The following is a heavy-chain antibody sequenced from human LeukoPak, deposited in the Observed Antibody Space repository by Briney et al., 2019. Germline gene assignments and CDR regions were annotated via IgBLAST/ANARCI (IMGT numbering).Heavy chain of an antibody. CDR2: IYSSGST. CDR3: ARRLLGYCSGGSCYSGYFQH. CDR1: GGSISSYY. Sequence: PSETLSLTCTVSGGSISSYYWNWIRQPAGKGLEWIGRIYSSGSTNYNPSLKSRVTMSVDTSKNQFSLKLSSVTAADTAVYYCARRLLGYCSGGSCYSGYFQHWGQGTLVTVSS. J-gene: IGHJ1*01. V-gene: IGHV4-4*07. D-gene: IGHD2-15*01.